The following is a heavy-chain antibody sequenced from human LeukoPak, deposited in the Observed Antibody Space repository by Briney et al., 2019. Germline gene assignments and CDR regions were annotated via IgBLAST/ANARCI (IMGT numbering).Heavy chain of an antibody. CDR1: GFTFSSYA. Sequence: GGSLRLSCAASGFTFSSYAMSWVRQAPGKGLEWVSAISGSGGSTYYADSVKGRFTISRDNSKNTLYLQMNSLRAEDTAVYYCARAGDLVVVPAAPTFDAFDIWGQGTMVTVSS. CDR3: ARAGDLVVVPAAPTFDAFDI. D-gene: IGHD2-2*01. J-gene: IGHJ3*02. CDR2: ISGSGGST. V-gene: IGHV3-23*01.